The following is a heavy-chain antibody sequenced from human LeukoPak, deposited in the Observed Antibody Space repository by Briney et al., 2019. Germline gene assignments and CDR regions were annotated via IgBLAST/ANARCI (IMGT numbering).Heavy chain of an antibody. CDR2: INPNSGGT. CDR3: AREGEIISRDGYNQADFFDY. J-gene: IGHJ4*02. D-gene: IGHD5-24*01. CDR1: GYTPTGDY. Sequence: ASVKGSCKASGYTPTGDYMHWVRQAPGQGLEWRGGINPNSGGTKYAQKFQGRVTMTRDTSISTPYMELSRLRTDDTAVYYCAREGEIISRDGYNQADFFDYWGQGPLVSVSS. V-gene: IGHV1-2*02.